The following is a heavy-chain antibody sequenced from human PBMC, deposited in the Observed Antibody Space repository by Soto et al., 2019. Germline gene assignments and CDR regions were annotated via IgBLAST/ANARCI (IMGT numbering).Heavy chain of an antibody. J-gene: IGHJ6*02. CDR3: ARERTGTNSMDV. CDR1: GYTFTSYD. Sequence: QVQLVQSGAEVKKPGASVKVSCKASGYTFTSYDINWVRQATGQGIEWMGWMNPNSGNTGYAQKFQGRVTMTRNTSISTAYIELSSLRSEDTAVYYWARERTGTNSMDVWGPGTTVTVSS. V-gene: IGHV1-8*01. D-gene: IGHD1-1*01. CDR2: MNPNSGNT.